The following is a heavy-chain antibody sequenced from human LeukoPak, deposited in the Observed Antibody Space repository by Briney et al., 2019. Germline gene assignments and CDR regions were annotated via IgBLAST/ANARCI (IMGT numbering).Heavy chain of an antibody. D-gene: IGHD3-16*01. CDR2: INPSGGST. J-gene: IGHJ4*02. CDR1: GGTFSSYA. CDR3: ARDSGGVMDYDNDY. Sequence: GSVKVSCKASGGTFSSYAISWVRQAPGQGLEWMGIINPSGGSTSYAQKFQGRVTMTRDTSTSTVYMELSSLRSEDTAVYYCARDSGGVMDYDNDYWGQGTLVTVSS. V-gene: IGHV1-46*01.